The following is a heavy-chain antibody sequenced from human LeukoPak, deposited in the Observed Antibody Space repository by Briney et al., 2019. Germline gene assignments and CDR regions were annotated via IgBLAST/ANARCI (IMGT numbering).Heavy chain of an antibody. D-gene: IGHD3-22*01. CDR2: ISYDGSNK. J-gene: IGHJ4*02. CDR3: AKDGHRYDSSGYY. V-gene: IGHV3-30-3*01. CDR1: GFTFSSYA. Sequence: PGRSLRLSCAASGFTFSSYAMHWVRQAPGKGLEWVAVISYDGSNKYYADSVKGRFTISRDNSKNTLYLQMNSLRAEDTAVYYCAKDGHRYDSSGYYWGQGTLVTVSS.